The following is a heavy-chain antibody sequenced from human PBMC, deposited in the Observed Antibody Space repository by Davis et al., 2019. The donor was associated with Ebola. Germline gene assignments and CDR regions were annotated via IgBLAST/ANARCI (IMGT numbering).Heavy chain of an antibody. CDR3: ARGGRFVTPLDH. Sequence: GGSLRLSCTASGLSFSGYEMTWVRQAPGKGLEWISYINSRSTVIFYADSVKGRFTISRDNDKTSLYLQMNTLRAEDTAVYYCARGGRFVTPLDHWGPGTLVTVSS. J-gene: IGHJ5*02. CDR2: INSRSTVI. CDR1: GLSFSGYE. D-gene: IGHD2-15*01. V-gene: IGHV3-48*03.